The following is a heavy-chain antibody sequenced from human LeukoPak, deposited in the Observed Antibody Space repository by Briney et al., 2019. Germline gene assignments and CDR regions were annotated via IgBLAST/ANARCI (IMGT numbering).Heavy chain of an antibody. V-gene: IGHV3-30-3*01. CDR2: ISSDGGQK. CDR3: TRPSGGSGWYYDY. Sequence: GGSLRLSCAASGFTFISYAMHWVRQAPGKGLEWVAIISSDGGQKYYADSVQGRFTISRDNSKNTLFLQMNSLRAEDTAVYYCTRPSGGSGWYYDYWGQGTLVSVSS. CDR1: GFTFISYA. D-gene: IGHD6-19*01. J-gene: IGHJ4*02.